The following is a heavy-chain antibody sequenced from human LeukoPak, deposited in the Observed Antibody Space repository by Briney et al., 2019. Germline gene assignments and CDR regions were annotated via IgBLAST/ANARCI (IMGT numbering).Heavy chain of an antibody. CDR3: AKDGGNWYDSEGNYLMRSYMDV. CDR2: IKQDGSEK. CDR1: GFTFSSYG. V-gene: IGHV3-7*01. Sequence: GGSLRLSCAASGFTFSSYGMSWVRQAPGKGLEWVANIKQDGSEKYYVDSVKGRFTISRDNAKNSLYLQMNSLRAEDTAVYYCAKDGGNWYDSEGNYLMRSYMDVWGKGTTVTVSS. J-gene: IGHJ6*03. D-gene: IGHD3-16*01.